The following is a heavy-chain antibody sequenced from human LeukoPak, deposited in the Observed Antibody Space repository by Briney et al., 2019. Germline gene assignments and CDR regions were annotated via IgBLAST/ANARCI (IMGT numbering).Heavy chain of an antibody. J-gene: IGHJ4*02. CDR3: AKVGATRFDY. V-gene: IGHV3-21*04. D-gene: IGHD1-26*01. CDR2: ISTSSNYI. CDR1: GFTFSSYS. Sequence: GGSLRLSCAASGFTFSSYSMNWVRQAPGKGLEWVSSISTSSNYIYYAGSMKGRFTISRDNAKNSLYLQMNSLRAEDTAVYYCAKVGATRFDYWGQGTLVTVSS.